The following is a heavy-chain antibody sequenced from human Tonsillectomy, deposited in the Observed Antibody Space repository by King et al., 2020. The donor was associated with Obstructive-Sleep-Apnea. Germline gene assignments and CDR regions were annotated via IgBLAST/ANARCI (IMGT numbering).Heavy chain of an antibody. D-gene: IGHD4-17*01. CDR1: GGSISSGDYY. J-gene: IGHJ4*02. Sequence: VQLQESGPGLVKPSQTLSLTCTVSGGSISSGDYYWSWIRQPPGKGLEWIGYLYYSGSPYYNPSLKSRVPISVDTSKNQLSLKLSSVTAADTAVYYCARVGYGDYGGYYFDYWGQGTLVTVSS. CDR3: ARVGYGDYGGYYFDY. V-gene: IGHV4-30-4*01. CDR2: LYYSGSP.